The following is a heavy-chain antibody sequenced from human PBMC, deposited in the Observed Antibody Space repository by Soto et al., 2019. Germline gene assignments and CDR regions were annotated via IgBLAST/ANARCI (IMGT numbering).Heavy chain of an antibody. V-gene: IGHV1-2*04. CDR1: GYSFTAYY. CDR3: ARAIARDGSSWYRGGYDS. Sequence: QVRLLQSGAEVKESGASVKVSCEASGYSFTAYYIHWVRQAPGQGLEWMGWINPDTGGTDYAQKFQGWVTMTRDPSITTAFMELASLKIDDTAVYYCARAIARDGSSWYRGGYDSWGHGPRVTVSS. J-gene: IGHJ5*01. D-gene: IGHD6-13*01. CDR2: INPDTGGT.